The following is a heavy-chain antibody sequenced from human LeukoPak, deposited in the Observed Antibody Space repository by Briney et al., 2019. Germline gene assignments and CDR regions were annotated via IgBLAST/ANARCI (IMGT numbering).Heavy chain of an antibody. CDR1: GGSFSGYY. D-gene: IGHD6-6*01. CDR2: INHSGST. J-gene: IGHJ4*02. Sequence: SETLSLTCAVYGGSFSGYYWSWIRQPPGKGLEWIGEINHSGSTNYNPSLNSRVTISVDTSKNQFSLKLSSVTAADTAVYYCARSSSHSRYFDYWGQGTLVTVSS. CDR3: ARSSSHSRYFDY. V-gene: IGHV4-34*01.